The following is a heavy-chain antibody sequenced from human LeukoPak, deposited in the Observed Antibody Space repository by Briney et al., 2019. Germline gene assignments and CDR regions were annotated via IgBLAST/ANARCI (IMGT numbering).Heavy chain of an antibody. V-gene: IGHV3-21*01. D-gene: IGHD3-22*01. J-gene: IGHJ4*02. CDR3: AAEYYDSSGYSRFDY. CDR1: GFTFSSYS. CDR2: ISSSSSYI. Sequence: GGSLRLSCAASGFTFSSYSMNWVRQAPGKGLEWVSSISSSSSYIYYADSVKGRFTISRDNAKNSLYLQMNSLRVEDTAVYYCAAEYYDSSGYSRFDYWGGGSLVTVSS.